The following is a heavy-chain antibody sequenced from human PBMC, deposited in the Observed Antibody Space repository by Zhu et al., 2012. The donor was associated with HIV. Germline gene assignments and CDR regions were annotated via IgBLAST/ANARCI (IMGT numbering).Heavy chain of an antibody. CDR3: ASLGGWGYSAFVDY. J-gene: IGHJ4*01. CDR2: IFHSGST. D-gene: IGHD2-15*01. CDR1: RYSIRSGYY. V-gene: IGHV4-38-2*01. Sequence: QVQLQESGPGLVKPSETLSLTCAVSRYSIRSGYYWAWIRQPPGKGLEWIGNIFHSGSTSYNPSLKSRVTISVDTSKNQFSLKLKSVTAADTAVYCCASLGGWGYSAFVDYVGP.